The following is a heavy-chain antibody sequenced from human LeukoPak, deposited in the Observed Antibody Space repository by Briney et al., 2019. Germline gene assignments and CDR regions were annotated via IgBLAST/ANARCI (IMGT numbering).Heavy chain of an antibody. CDR3: ARGEIVPAANWFDP. CDR2: IYYSGST. Sequence: SETLSLTCTVSGGSISSGGYYWSWIRLHPGKGLEWIGYIYYSGSTYYNPSLKSRVTISVDRSKNQFSLKLSSVTAADTAVYYCARGEIVPAANWFDPWGQGTLVTVSS. J-gene: IGHJ5*02. CDR1: GGSISSGGYY. D-gene: IGHD2-2*01. V-gene: IGHV4-31*03.